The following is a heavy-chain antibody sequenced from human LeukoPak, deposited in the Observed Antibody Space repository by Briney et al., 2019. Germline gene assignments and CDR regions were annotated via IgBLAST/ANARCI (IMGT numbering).Heavy chain of an antibody. V-gene: IGHV1-69*13. CDR2: IIPIFGTA. D-gene: IGHD6-13*01. CDR1: GGTFSSYA. CDR3: ARVLSGSSWYESGAFDI. J-gene: IGHJ3*02. Sequence: ASVKVSCKASGGTFSSYAISWVRQAPGQGLEWMGGIIPIFGTANYAQKFQGRVTITADESTSTAYMELSSLRSEDTAVYYCARVLSGSSWYESGAFDIWGQGTMVTVSS.